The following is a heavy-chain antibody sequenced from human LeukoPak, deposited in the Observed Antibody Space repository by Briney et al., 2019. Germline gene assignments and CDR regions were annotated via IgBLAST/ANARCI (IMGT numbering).Heavy chain of an antibody. CDR2: IIPIFGTA. J-gene: IGHJ5*02. CDR1: GGTFSSYA. D-gene: IGHD3-16*01. Sequence: SVKVSCKASGGTFSSYAISWVRQAPGQGLEWTGGIIPIFGTANYAQKFQGRVTITADESTSTAYMELSSLRSEDTAVYYCARDPPYGTGGGRRPFDPWGQGTLVTVSS. CDR3: ARDPPYGTGGGRRPFDP. V-gene: IGHV1-69*13.